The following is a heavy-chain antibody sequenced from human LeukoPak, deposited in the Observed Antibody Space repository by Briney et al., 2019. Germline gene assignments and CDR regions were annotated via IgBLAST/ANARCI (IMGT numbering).Heavy chain of an antibody. J-gene: IGHJ4*02. V-gene: IGHV3-15*01. CDR2: IRSKTDGGTS. CDR1: GIPFTNAW. D-gene: IGHD7-27*01. Sequence: GGSLRFSCAVSGIPFTNAWMNWVRQAPGKGLEWVGRIRSKTDGGTSDLAASVRGRFTISRDDSENTLYLQMNSLDTEDTAVYYRATAPGYWGLAPLDYWGRGTLVTVSS. CDR3: ATAPGYWGLAPLDY.